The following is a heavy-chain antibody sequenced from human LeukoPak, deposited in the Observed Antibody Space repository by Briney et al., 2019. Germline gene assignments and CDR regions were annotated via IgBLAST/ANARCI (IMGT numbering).Heavy chain of an antibody. D-gene: IGHD6-19*01. CDR3: ARSVSGIAVAGSPHFDY. J-gene: IGHJ4*02. V-gene: IGHV1-69*13. CDR2: IIPIFGTA. Sequence: SVKVSCKASRGTFSSYAISWVRQAPGQGLEWMGGIIPIFGTANYAQKFQGRVTITADESTSTAYMELSSLRSEDTAVYYCARSVSGIAVAGSPHFDYWGQGTLVTVSS. CDR1: RGTFSSYA.